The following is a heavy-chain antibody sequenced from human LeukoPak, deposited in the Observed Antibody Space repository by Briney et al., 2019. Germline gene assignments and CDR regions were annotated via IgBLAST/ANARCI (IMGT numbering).Heavy chain of an antibody. CDR3: ARGEYSGYYDY. Sequence: SETLSLTCAVYGGSFSGYYWSWIRQPPGKGLEWIGEINHSGSTNYNPSLKSRVTISVDTSKNQFSLKLSSVTAADTAVYYYARGEYSGYYDYWGQGTLVTVSS. D-gene: IGHD5-12*01. CDR2: INHSGST. V-gene: IGHV4-34*01. J-gene: IGHJ4*02. CDR1: GGSFSGYY.